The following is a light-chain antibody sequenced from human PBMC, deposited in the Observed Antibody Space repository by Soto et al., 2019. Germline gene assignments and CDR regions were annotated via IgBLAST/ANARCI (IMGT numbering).Light chain of an antibody. CDR3: HQYSSPPQT. CDR1: QSVLYSSNNKNY. V-gene: IGKV4-1*01. J-gene: IGKJ1*01. CDR2: WAS. Sequence: DIVMTQSPDSLAVSLGERATINCKSSQSVLYSSNNKNYLAWYQQKPVQPPKLLIYWASTWESGVPDRFSGSGSGGAFPLSISSLQAVYVAVYYGHQYSSPPQTFGRGTKVEIK.